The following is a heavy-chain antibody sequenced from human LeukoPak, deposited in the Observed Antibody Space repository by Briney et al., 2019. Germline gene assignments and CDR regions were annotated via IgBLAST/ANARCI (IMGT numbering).Heavy chain of an antibody. D-gene: IGHD4-23*01. J-gene: IGHJ4*02. CDR2: ISYDGSNK. V-gene: IGHV3-30*03. CDR1: GFTFSSYG. Sequence: GGSLRLSCAASGFTFSSYGMHWVRQAPGKGLEWVAVISYDGSNKYYADSVKGRFTISRDNSKNTLYLQMNSLRDDDTAVYYCARCAYGGDYFDYWGQGTLVTVSS. CDR3: ARCAYGGDYFDY.